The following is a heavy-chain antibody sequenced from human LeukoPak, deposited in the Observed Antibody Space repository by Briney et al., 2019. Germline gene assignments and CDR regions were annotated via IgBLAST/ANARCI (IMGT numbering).Heavy chain of an antibody. CDR3: AKGYYGSGSYGWFDP. CDR2: FDLEDGET. V-gene: IGHV1-24*01. Sequence: ASVKVSCKVSGYTLTELSMHWVRQAPGKGLEWMGGFDLEDGETIYAQKFQGRVTMTEDTSTDIAYMELSSLRSEDTAVYYCAKGYYGSGSYGWFDPWGQGTLVTVSS. J-gene: IGHJ5*02. CDR1: GYTLTELS. D-gene: IGHD3-10*01.